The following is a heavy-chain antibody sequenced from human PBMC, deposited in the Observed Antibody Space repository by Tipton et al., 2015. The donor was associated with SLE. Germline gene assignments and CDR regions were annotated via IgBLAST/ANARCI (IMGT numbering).Heavy chain of an antibody. CDR3: ARGLRWGNAWCFDV. CDR1: AGSISTYY. CDR2: VSYSGNT. Sequence: TLSLTCTVSAGSISTYYWSWIRQPPEKGLEWIGFVSYSGNTHYNPSLQSRLTISVDRSKNQFSLNLRSVTAADTAVYYCARGLRWGNAWCFDVWGRGTQVAVSS. V-gene: IGHV4-59*01. J-gene: IGHJ2*01. D-gene: IGHD7-27*01.